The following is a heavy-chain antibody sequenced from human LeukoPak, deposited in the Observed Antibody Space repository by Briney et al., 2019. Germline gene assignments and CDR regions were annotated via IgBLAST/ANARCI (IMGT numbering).Heavy chain of an antibody. CDR1: GGSFSGYY. J-gene: IGHJ4*02. V-gene: IGHV4-34*01. Sequence: PSETLSLTCGVYGGSFSGYYWSWIRQPPEKGLEWIGEINHSGSTNYNPSFKSRVTISVDTSKNQFSLKLNSVTAADTAVYFCARRAYSAAYWKHFDYWGQGTLVTVSS. D-gene: IGHD1-1*01. CDR2: INHSGST. CDR3: ARRAYSAAYWKHFDY.